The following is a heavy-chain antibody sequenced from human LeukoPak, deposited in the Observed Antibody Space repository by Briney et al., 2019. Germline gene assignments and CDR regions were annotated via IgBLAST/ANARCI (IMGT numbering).Heavy chain of an antibody. CDR2: IYPGDSDT. CDR3: ARHPSGIPHYYYGMDV. D-gene: IGHD3-10*01. Sequence: RGESLKISCKGSGYSFTSYWIGWVRQMPGKGLEWMGIIYPGDSDTRYSPSFQGQVTISADKSISTAYLQWSSLKASDTAMYYCARHPSGIPHYYYGMDVWGQGTTDTVSS. CDR1: GYSFTSYW. V-gene: IGHV5-51*01. J-gene: IGHJ6*02.